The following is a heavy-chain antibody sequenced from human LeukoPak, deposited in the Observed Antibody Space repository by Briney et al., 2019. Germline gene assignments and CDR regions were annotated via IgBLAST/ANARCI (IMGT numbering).Heavy chain of an antibody. V-gene: IGHV5-51*01. Sequence: GESLKISCQGSGYTFTNYWIGWVRQMPGKGLEWMAIIYPGDSDIRYSPSFQGQVTISADESISTAYLQWSSLKASDTAMYYCARLSNWTWSFDYWGQGTLVTVSS. J-gene: IGHJ4*02. D-gene: IGHD3/OR15-3a*01. CDR3: ARLSNWTWSFDY. CDR2: IYPGDSDI. CDR1: GYTFTNYW.